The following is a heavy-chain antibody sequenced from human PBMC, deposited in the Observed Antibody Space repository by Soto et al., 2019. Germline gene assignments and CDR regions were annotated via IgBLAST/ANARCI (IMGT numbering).Heavy chain of an antibody. D-gene: IGHD2-21*01. V-gene: IGHV4-4*07. J-gene: IGHJ5*02. CDR2: IYSSGTT. CDR3: ARLRIATNNYKWFDP. Sequence: PSETLSLTCSVSGGSISGHYWSWIRLPAGRRLQWVGRIYSSGTTNYNPSLKSRVRMSVDTDRNSFSLNLRLVTAADTAVYYCARLRIATNNYKWFDPWGQGTLVTVSS. CDR1: GGSISGHY.